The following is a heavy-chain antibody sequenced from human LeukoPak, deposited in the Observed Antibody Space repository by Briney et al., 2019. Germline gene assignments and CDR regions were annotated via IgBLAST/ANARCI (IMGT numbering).Heavy chain of an antibody. V-gene: IGHV3-20*04. Sequence: RPGGSLRLSCAASGLTFDDYGMSWVRQAPGKGLEWVSGINWDGESTGYGDSVQGRFIISRDNAENALYLQMNGLRAEDTAVYYCARDLTASWYSLAYWGRGTPVTVSS. CDR3: ARDLTASWYSLAY. J-gene: IGHJ4*02. CDR2: INWDGEST. CDR1: GLTFDDYG. D-gene: IGHD6-13*01.